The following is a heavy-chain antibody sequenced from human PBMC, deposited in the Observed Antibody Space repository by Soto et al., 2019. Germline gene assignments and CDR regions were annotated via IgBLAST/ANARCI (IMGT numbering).Heavy chain of an antibody. V-gene: IGHV3-9*01. J-gene: IGHJ5*02. D-gene: IGHD3-10*01. CDR3: AKGPHYYGSENWFDP. Sequence: GGSLRLSCAASGFTFDDYAMHWVRQAPGKGLEWVSGISWNSGSIGYADSVKGRFTISRDNVKNSLYLQMNSLRAEDTALYYCAKGPHYYGSENWFDPWGQGTLVTVSS. CDR1: GFTFDDYA. CDR2: ISWNSGSI.